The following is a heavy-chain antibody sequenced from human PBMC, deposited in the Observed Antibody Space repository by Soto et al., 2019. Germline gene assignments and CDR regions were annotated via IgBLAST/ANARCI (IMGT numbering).Heavy chain of an antibody. CDR2: ISSSGSTI. V-gene: IGHV3-48*03. J-gene: IGHJ4*02. Sequence: EVQLVESGGGLVQPGGSLRLSCAASGFTFSSDEMNWVRQAPGKVLEWGSYISSSGSTIYYADSVKGRFTISRDNAKNSLYLQMNSLRAEATAVYYCARVMGGTGTTEVDYWGQGTLVTVSS. D-gene: IGHD1-7*01. CDR1: GFTFSSDE. CDR3: ARVMGGTGTTEVDY.